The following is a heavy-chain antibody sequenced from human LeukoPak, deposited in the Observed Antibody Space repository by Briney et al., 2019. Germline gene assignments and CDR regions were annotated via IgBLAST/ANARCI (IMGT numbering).Heavy chain of an antibody. CDR3: ARVGVGPHVLRYFDWSYGY. J-gene: IGHJ4*02. Sequence: GGSLRLSCAASGFTFSSYRMSWVRQAPGEGLEWVANIKQDGSEKYYVDSVKGRFTISRDNAKNSLYLQMNSLRAEDTAVYYCARVGVGPHVLRYFDWSYGYWGQGTLVTVSS. CDR1: GFTFSSYR. V-gene: IGHV3-7*03. D-gene: IGHD3-9*01. CDR2: IKQDGSEK.